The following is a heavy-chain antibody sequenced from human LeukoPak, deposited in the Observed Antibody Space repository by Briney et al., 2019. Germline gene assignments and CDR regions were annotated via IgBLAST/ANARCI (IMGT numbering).Heavy chain of an antibody. CDR2: TYYRSKWYN. CDR1: GDSVSSNSAA. J-gene: IGHJ6*02. D-gene: IGHD2-15*01. V-gene: IGHV6-1*01. CDR3: ASSGRCSGGSCYPYYYYYYGMDV. Sequence: PSQTLSLTCAISGDSVSSNSAAWNWIRQSPSRGLEWLGRTYYRSKWYNDYAVSVKSRITINPDTSKNQFSLQLNSVTPEDTAVYYCASSGRCSGGSCYPYYYYYYGMDVWGQGTTVTVSS.